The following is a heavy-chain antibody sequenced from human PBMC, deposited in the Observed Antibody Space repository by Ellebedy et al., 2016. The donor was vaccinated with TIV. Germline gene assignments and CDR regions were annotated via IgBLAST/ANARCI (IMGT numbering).Heavy chain of an antibody. Sequence: SETLSLXXTVSGGSISSSSYYWGWIRQPPGKGLEWIGSIYYSGSTYYNPSLKSRVTISVDTSKNQFSLKLSSVTAADTAVYYCASVYYYSSGRWGQGTLVTVSS. J-gene: IGHJ4*02. D-gene: IGHD3-10*01. CDR2: IYYSGST. CDR3: ASVYYYSSGR. CDR1: GGSISSSSYY. V-gene: IGHV4-39*01.